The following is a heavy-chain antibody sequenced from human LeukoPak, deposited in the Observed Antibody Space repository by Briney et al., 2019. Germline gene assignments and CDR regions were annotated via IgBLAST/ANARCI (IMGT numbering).Heavy chain of an antibody. V-gene: IGHV1-8*01. CDR2: MNPNSGNT. CDR1: GYTFTSYD. CDR3: ARGYLKDTAMEY. J-gene: IGHJ4*02. D-gene: IGHD5-18*01. Sequence: ASVQVSCKASGYTFTSYDINWVRQATGQGLEWMGWMNPNSGNTDYAQKFQGRVTMTRNTSISTAYMELSSLRSDDAAVYYCARGYLKDTAMEYWGQGTLVTVSS.